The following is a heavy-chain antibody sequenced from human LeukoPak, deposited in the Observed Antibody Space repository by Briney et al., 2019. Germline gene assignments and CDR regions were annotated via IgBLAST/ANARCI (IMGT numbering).Heavy chain of an antibody. Sequence: QPGGSLRLSCAASGFTFSSYEMNWVRQAPGKGLEWVSTISGSGASTYYADSVKGRFTISRDNSKNTLFLQMNSLRAEDTAVYHCAKGGGNYYDSSGYYNYFDYWGQGTLVTVSS. J-gene: IGHJ4*02. CDR3: AKGGGNYYDSSGYYNYFDY. D-gene: IGHD3-22*01. CDR1: GFTFSSYE. CDR2: ISGSGAST. V-gene: IGHV3-23*01.